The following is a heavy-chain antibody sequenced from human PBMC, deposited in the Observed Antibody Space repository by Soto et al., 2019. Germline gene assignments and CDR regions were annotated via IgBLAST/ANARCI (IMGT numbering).Heavy chain of an antibody. V-gene: IGHV4-31*02. Sequence: SETLSLTCTVSGGSISSGGYYWSWIRQHPGKGLEWIGYIYYSGSTYYNPSLKSRVTISVDTSKNQFSLKLSPVTAADTAVYYCEGYSYGPPYAFDIWGQGTMVTVSS. J-gene: IGHJ3*02. CDR2: IYYSGST. D-gene: IGHD5-18*01. CDR3: EGYSYGPPYAFDI. CDR1: GGSISSGGYY.